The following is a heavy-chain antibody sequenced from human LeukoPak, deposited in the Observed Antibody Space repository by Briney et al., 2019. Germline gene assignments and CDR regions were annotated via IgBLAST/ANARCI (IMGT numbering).Heavy chain of an antibody. CDR1: GGTFSSYA. CDR2: IIPIFGTA. J-gene: IGHJ6*03. D-gene: IGHD6-13*01. V-gene: IGHV1-69*13. Sequence: SVKVSCKASGGTFSSYAISWVRQAPGQGLEWMGGIIPIFGTANYAQKFQGRVTITADESTSTAYMELSSLRSEDTAVYYCARGSSSSWYYPTYYYYYYMDVWGKGTTVTVSS. CDR3: ARGSSSSWYYPTYYYYYYMDV.